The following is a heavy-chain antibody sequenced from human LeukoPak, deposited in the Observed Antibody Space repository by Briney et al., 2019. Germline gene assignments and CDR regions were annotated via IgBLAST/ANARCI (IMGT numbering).Heavy chain of an antibody. V-gene: IGHV1-18*01. J-gene: IGHJ6*03. CDR1: GYTFTSYG. D-gene: IGHD1-26*01. CDR2: ISALNGNT. CDR3: ARAEVGATPRDYYMDV. Sequence: GASVKLSFKASGYTFTSYGISWVRQAPGQGLEWMGWISALNGNTNYAQKLQGRVTMTTDTSTSTAYMELRSLRSHDTAVYYCARAEVGATPRDYYMDVWGKGTTVTVSS.